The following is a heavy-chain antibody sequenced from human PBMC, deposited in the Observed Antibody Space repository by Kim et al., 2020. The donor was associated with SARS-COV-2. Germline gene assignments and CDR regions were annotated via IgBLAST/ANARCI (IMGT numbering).Heavy chain of an antibody. CDR2: INHSGST. J-gene: IGHJ3*02. V-gene: IGHV4-34*01. D-gene: IGHD3-16*02. CDR3: VRGPVRGVGGCYRYTSAFDI. Sequence: SETLSLTCAVSGGSFSPYYWTWIRQPPGKGLEWIGDINHSGSTNYNPSLKSRVVVSMDMSQSHFSLNLNSVTAADTAVYYCVRGPVRGVGGCYRYTSAFDIGSEGTMVILSS. CDR1: GGSFSPYY.